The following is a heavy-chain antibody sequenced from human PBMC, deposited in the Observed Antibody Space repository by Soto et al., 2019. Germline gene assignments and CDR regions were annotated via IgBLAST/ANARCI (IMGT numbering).Heavy chain of an antibody. V-gene: IGHV3-30*18. CDR2: ISYDGSNK. D-gene: IGHD4-17*01. J-gene: IGHJ4*02. Sequence: QVQLVESGGGVVQPGRSLRLSCAASGFTLSSYGMHWVRQAPGKGLEWVAVISYDGSNKYYADSVKGRFTISRDNSKNTLYLQMNSLRAEDTAVYYCAKGSTTVTTLGYWGQGTLVTVSS. CDR1: GFTLSSYG. CDR3: AKGSTTVTTLGY.